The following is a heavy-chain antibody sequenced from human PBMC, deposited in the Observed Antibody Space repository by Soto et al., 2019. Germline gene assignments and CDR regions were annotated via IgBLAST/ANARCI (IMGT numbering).Heavy chain of an antibody. J-gene: IGHJ4*01. D-gene: IGHD3-9*01. CDR3: TTDSLFTGQLVRMDS. V-gene: IGHV3-15*07. CDR1: GFTFSDAW. CDR2: IKSKTDGGTT. Sequence: GGSLRLSCAASGFTFSDAWINWVRQAPGKGLEWVGRIKSKTDGGTTDFAAPAKGRFAISRDDSRDMVYMQMYSLKTDDTAVYYCTTDSLFTGQLVRMDSWGHGTLVTVPQ.